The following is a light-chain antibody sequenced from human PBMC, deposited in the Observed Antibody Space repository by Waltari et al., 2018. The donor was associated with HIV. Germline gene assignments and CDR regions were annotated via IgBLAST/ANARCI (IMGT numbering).Light chain of an antibody. V-gene: IGLV2-18*02. Sequence: QSALTQPPSVSGSPGQSVTIYCTGTSNDVARYDRVSWSQQPPGRGPKLLIYEVVNRPSGVPGRFSGSKSGNTASLTIFGLQSEDEADYHCSSFTASGTWVFGGGTKLTV. CDR2: EVV. CDR3: SSFTASGTWV. CDR1: SNDVARYDR. J-gene: IGLJ3*02.